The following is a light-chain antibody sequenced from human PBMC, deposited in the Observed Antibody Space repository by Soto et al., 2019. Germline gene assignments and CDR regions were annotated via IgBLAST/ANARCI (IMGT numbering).Light chain of an antibody. CDR2: VNSDGSH. CDR3: QTWGPGISVV. CDR1: SGHSTYA. Sequence: QTVVTQSPSASASLGASVKLTCTLSSGHSTYAIAWQQQQPEKGPRYLMKVNSDGSHSKGDGIPDRFSGSSSGAERYLTISGLHSEDEADYYCQTWGPGISVVFGGGTKLTVL. J-gene: IGLJ2*01. V-gene: IGLV4-69*01.